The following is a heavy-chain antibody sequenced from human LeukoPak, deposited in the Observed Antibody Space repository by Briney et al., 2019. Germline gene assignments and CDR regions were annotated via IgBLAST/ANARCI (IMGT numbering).Heavy chain of an antibody. J-gene: IGHJ4*02. Sequence: ASETLSLTCTVSGDSISSYYWSWIRRPPGKGLEWIGYIYYSGSTNYNPSLKSRVTISVDTSKTQFSLKLSSVTAADTAVYYCARGFGVPAALAHIDYWGQGTLVTVSS. V-gene: IGHV4-59*01. CDR3: ARGFGVPAALAHIDY. CDR1: GDSISSYY. CDR2: IYYSGST. D-gene: IGHD2-2*01.